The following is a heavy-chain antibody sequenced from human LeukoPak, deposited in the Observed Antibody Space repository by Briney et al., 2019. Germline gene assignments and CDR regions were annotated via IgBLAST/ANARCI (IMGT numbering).Heavy chain of an antibody. CDR2: INPNSGGT. Sequence: ASVKVSCKASGYTFTGYYVHWVRQAPGQGLEWMGWINPNSGGTNYAQKFQGRVTMTRDTSISTAYMELSRLRSDDTAVYYCARDLPRVRGTYWYFDLWGRGTLVTVSS. J-gene: IGHJ2*01. CDR3: ARDLPRVRGTYWYFDL. V-gene: IGHV1-2*02. D-gene: IGHD1-1*01. CDR1: GYTFTGYY.